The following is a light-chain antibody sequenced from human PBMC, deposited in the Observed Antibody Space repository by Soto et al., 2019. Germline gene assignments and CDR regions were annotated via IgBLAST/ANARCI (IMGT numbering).Light chain of an antibody. CDR3: QQHSHWPPWT. J-gene: IGKJ1*01. V-gene: IGKV3D-20*02. CDR2: GAS. Sequence: EIVLTQSPGTLSLSPGERATLSCRASQSVSNNYLAWYQQKPGQAPRLLIYGASNRATGIPARFSGSGSGTDFTLTISRLEPEDFAVYYCQQHSHWPPWTFGQGTKVDI. CDR1: QSVSNNY.